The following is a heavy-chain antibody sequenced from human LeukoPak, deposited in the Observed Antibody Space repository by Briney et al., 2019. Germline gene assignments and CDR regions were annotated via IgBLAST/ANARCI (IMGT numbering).Heavy chain of an antibody. D-gene: IGHD3-10*01. J-gene: IGHJ4*02. CDR2: IYYSGST. CDR1: GGSISSYY. CDR3: AKNSTSGFFDY. Sequence: PSETLSLTCTVSGGSISSYYWSWIRQPPGKGLEWIGYIYYSGSTNYNPSLKSRVTISVDTSKNKFSLKLSSVTAADTAVYYCAKNSTSGFFDYWGQGTLATVSS. V-gene: IGHV4-59*08.